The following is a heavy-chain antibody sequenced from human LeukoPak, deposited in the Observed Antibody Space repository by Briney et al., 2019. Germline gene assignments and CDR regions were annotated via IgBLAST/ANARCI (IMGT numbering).Heavy chain of an antibody. CDR3: ARVFFGYYYDSSGPKNWFDP. D-gene: IGHD3-22*01. CDR1: GGSISSGDYY. Sequence: SETLSITCTVSGGSISSGDYYWSWIRQPPGKGLEWIGYIYYSGSTYYNPSLKSRVTISVDTSKNQFSLKLSSVTAADTAVYYCARVFFGYYYDSSGPKNWFDPWGQGTLVTVSS. V-gene: IGHV4-30-4*01. J-gene: IGHJ5*02. CDR2: IYYSGST.